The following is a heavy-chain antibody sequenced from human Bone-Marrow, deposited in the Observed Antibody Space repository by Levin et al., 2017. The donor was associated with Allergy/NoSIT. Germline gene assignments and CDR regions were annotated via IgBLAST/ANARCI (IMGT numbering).Heavy chain of an antibody. J-gene: IGHJ4*02. CDR1: GFTFSSYG. CDR3: ARDSGYSSGWRYFDY. CDR2: IWYDGSNK. Sequence: GGSLRLSCAASGFTFSSYGMHWVRQAPGKGLEWVAVIWYDGSNKYYADSVKGRFTISRDNSKNTLYLQMNSLRAEDTAVYYCARDSGYSSGWRYFDYWGQGTLVTVSS. V-gene: IGHV3-33*01. D-gene: IGHD6-19*01.